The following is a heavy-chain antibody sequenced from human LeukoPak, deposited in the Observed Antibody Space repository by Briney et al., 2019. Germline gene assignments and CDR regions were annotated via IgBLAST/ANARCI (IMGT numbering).Heavy chain of an antibody. V-gene: IGHV3-21*06. J-gene: IGHJ1*01. D-gene: IGHD2-21*02. CDR2: ISSVGTHI. CDR3: TGGYCGGDCYFQTFQV. CDR1: GFLVSDYS. Sequence: GGSLRLSCAASGFLVSDYSMNWVRQAPGKGLEWVSSISSVGTHIFYAESVRGRFTISRETAKNSVYSELNNLTDEDTAVYYCTGGYCGGDCYFQTFQVWGQGNLVIVS.